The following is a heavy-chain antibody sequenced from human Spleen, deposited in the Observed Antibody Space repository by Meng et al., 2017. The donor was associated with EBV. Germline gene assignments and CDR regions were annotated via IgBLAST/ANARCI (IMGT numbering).Heavy chain of an antibody. V-gene: IGHV4-4*02. J-gene: IGHJ4*02. CDR3: ARIDGYSNFDY. Sequence: QRQLQASGPGLVKPSGTLSLTCAVSGDSITYSNWWSWVRQPPGKGLEWIGEIYHSGSANYNPSLKSRVTISVDKSKNQFSLKLTSVTAADTAVYYCARIDGYSNFDYWGQGTLVTVSS. CDR2: IYHSGSA. CDR1: GDSITYSNW. D-gene: IGHD5-24*01.